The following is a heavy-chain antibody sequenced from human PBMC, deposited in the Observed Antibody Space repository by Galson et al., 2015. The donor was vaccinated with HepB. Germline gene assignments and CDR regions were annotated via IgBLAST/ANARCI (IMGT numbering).Heavy chain of an antibody. V-gene: IGHV5-10-1*01. D-gene: IGHD2-21*01. CDR1: GYSFSTYW. CDR3: ARREPSITQQLLDF. Sequence: QSGAEVKKPGESLRISCKASGYSFSTYWISWVRQMPGKGLEWVGRIDPTDSYTAYSPSFQGHVTISADKSLTTAYLQWDRLRASDSGIYYCARREPSITQQLLDFWGQGTLITVSS. J-gene: IGHJ4*02. CDR2: IDPTDSYT.